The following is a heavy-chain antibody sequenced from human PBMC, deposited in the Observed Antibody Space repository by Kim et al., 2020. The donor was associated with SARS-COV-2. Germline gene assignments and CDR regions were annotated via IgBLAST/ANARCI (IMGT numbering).Heavy chain of an antibody. Sequence: SGPTLVNPTQTLTLTCTFSGFSLSTSGMCVSWIRQPPGKALEWLALIDWDDDKYYSTSLKTRLTISKDTSKNQVVLTMTNMDPVDTATYYCARIYKSVAVAGTGYWGQGTLVTGSS. CDR2: IDWDDDK. J-gene: IGHJ4*02. D-gene: IGHD6-19*01. CDR3: ARIYKSVAVAGTGY. V-gene: IGHV2-70*01. CDR1: GFSLSTSGMC.